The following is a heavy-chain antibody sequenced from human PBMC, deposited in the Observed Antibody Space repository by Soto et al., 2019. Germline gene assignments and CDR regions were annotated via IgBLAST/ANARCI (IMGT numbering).Heavy chain of an antibody. V-gene: IGHV3-23*01. Sequence: EVQLLESGGGLVQPGGSLRLSCAASGLTFSRCAMTWVRQAPGKGLEWVSAMSGGGETTYYADSVKGRFTISRDNSRNTLYLQMNSLRAEDTAAYYCAKWHTYYYDSRGFSGFDCWGRGTLVTVSS. CDR2: MSGGGETT. J-gene: IGHJ4*02. CDR1: GLTFSRCA. CDR3: AKWHTYYYDSRGFSGFDC. D-gene: IGHD3-22*01.